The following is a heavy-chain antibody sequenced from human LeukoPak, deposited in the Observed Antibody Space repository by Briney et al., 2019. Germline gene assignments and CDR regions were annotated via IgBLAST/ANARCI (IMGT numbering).Heavy chain of an antibody. CDR2: INPNNGGT. Sequence: ASVKVSCKASGYTFTGYYIHWVRQAPGQGLEWMGRINPNNGGTNYAQKFQGRVTMTRDMSMSIAYMELSRQRSVDTAVYYCAGEDNSSGYRPFDIWGQGTMVTVPS. V-gene: IGHV1-2*06. J-gene: IGHJ3*02. D-gene: IGHD3-22*01. CDR1: GYTFTGYY. CDR3: AGEDNSSGYRPFDI.